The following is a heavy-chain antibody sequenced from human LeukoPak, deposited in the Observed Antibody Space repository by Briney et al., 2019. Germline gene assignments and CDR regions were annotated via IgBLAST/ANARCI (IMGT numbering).Heavy chain of an antibody. CDR3: ARYNNTGLDY. CDR1: GGSISGTTFY. D-gene: IGHD3-9*01. CDR2: IYYTGRT. J-gene: IGHJ4*02. V-gene: IGHV4-61*05. Sequence: SETLSLTCTVSGGSISGTTFYWGWMRQPPGKGLEWIGYIYYTGRTSYNPSLKSRITISVDTSKNQFSLNLNSVTAADTAVYYCARYNNTGLDYWGQGSLVTVSS.